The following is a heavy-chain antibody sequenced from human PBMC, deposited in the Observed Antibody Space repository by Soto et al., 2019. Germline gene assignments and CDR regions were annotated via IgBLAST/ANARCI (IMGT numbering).Heavy chain of an antibody. CDR1: GFTFRSYA. CDR2: IRSKAYDETA. CDR3: AKDQASGQGSFDS. Sequence: GGSLRLSCTASGFTFRSYAITWSRQAPGKGLEWISFIRSKAYDETAEYAASVKGRFSISRDDSKNTLFLQMNSLRADDTAVYYCAKDQASGQGSFDSWGQGTLVTVSS. V-gene: IGHV3-49*02. D-gene: IGHD2-15*01. J-gene: IGHJ4*02.